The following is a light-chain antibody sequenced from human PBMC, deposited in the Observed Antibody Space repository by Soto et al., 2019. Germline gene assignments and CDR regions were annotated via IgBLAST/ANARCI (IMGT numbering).Light chain of an antibody. CDR2: GAS. J-gene: IGKJ2*01. V-gene: IGKV3-20*01. CDR3: QQYGSTTRVT. Sequence: EIVLTQSPGTLSLSPGERATLSCRASQSVSISHLAWYQQKPGQAPRLLIYGASIRATGIPDRFSGSGSGTDFTLTISTLEPEDFAVDYCQQYGSTTRVTFGQGTKLEIK. CDR1: QSVSISH.